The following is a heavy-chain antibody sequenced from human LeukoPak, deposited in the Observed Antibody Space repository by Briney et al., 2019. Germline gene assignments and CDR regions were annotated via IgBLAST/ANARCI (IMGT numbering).Heavy chain of an antibody. V-gene: IGHV3-21*01. CDR1: GFTFSTST. CDR3: ATEWALAQN. CDR2: LSGSSSYI. J-gene: IGHJ4*02. D-gene: IGHD1-26*01. Sequence: GGSLRLSCAASGFTFSTSTMSWVRQAPGKGLEWVSSLSGSSSYIYYADSVKGRFTISRDNAKKSLYLQMDSLRAEDTAIYFCATEWALAQNWGQGTQVTVSS.